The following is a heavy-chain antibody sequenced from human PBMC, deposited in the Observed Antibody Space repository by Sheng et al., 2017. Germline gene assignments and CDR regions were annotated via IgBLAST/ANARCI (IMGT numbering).Heavy chain of an antibody. D-gene: IGHD1-26*01. CDR2: IYPGDSDT. CDR3: ARRDSGGAYYFQ. CDR1: GYSFSTYW. Sequence: EVQLVQSGAEVKKPGESLKISCKGSGYSFSTYWIGWVRQMPGKGLEWMAMIYPGDSDTRYSPSFQGQVTISADMSISTAYLQWTSLKASDTAIYYCARRDSGGAYYFQWGQGTLVTVSS. J-gene: IGHJ4*02. V-gene: IGHV5-51*03.